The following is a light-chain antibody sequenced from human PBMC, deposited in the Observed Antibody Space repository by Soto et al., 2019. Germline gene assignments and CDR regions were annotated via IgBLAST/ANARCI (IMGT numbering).Light chain of an antibody. CDR2: NAS. Sequence: EIVCTQSPATLSLSPGESATLSCRASQSVSSYLAWYQQKPGQAPRLLIFNASNRATGIPARFSGSGSGTEFTLTISSLEPEDFEIYYCQQRSNWPITFGQGTRLEIK. CDR1: QSVSSY. CDR3: QQRSNWPIT. V-gene: IGKV3-11*01. J-gene: IGKJ5*01.